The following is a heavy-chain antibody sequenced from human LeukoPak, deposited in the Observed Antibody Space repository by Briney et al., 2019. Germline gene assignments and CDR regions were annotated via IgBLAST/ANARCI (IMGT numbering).Heavy chain of an antibody. CDR1: GDSINSGSYY. Sequence: SQTLSLTCSVSGDSINSGSYYWSWIRQPAGKGLEWIGRVYTSGTTNYNPSLQSRVTMSVDTSKNQFSLKLSSVTAADTAVYYCASSIFGVVTDQVYYFDYWGQGTLVTVSS. V-gene: IGHV4-61*02. CDR3: ASSIFGVVTDQVYYFDY. J-gene: IGHJ4*02. CDR2: VYTSGTT. D-gene: IGHD3-3*01.